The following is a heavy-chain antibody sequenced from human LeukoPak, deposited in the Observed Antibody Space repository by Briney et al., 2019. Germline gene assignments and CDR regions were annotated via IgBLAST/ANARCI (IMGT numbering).Heavy chain of an antibody. V-gene: IGHV4-59*01. D-gene: IGHD3-22*01. J-gene: IGHJ4*02. Sequence: SETLSLTCTVSGGSISSYYWSWLRQPPGKGLEWIGYIYYSGSTNYNPSLKSRVTISVDTSKNQFSLKLSSVTAADTAVYYCARGENDSSGYYMDYWGQGTLVTVSS. CDR2: IYYSGST. CDR3: ARGENDSSGYYMDY. CDR1: GGSISSYY.